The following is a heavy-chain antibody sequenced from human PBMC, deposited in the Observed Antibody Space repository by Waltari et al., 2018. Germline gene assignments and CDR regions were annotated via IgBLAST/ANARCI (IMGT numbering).Heavy chain of an antibody. V-gene: IGHV1-8*01. CDR3: ARGLEGYSYGPREGETDY. J-gene: IGHJ4*02. Sequence: QVQLVQSGAEVKKPGASVKVSCKASGYTFTSYDINWVRQATGQGLEWMGWMNPNSGNTGYEQKFQGRVTMTRNTAISTAYMELSSLGSEDTAVYYCARGLEGYSYGPREGETDYWGQGTLVTVSS. CDR2: MNPNSGNT. D-gene: IGHD5-18*01. CDR1: GYTFTSYD.